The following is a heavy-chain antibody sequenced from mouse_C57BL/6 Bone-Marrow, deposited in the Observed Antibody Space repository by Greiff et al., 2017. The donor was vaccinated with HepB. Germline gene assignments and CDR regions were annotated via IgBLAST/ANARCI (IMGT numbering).Heavy chain of an antibody. V-gene: IGHV1-19*01. CDR2: INPYNGGT. Sequence: EVQLQQSGPVLVKPGASVKMSCKASGYTFTDYYMNWVKQSHGKSLEWIGVINPYNGGTSYNQKFKGKATLTVDKSSSTAYMELNSLTSEDSAVYYCAGGSGYLNFDYWGQGTTLTVSS. D-gene: IGHD3-2*02. CDR1: GYTFTDYY. CDR3: AGGSGYLNFDY. J-gene: IGHJ2*01.